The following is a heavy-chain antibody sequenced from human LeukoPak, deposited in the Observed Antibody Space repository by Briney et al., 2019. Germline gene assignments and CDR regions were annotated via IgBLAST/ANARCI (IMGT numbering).Heavy chain of an antibody. J-gene: IGHJ4*02. CDR2: IYSGGST. CDR1: GITVSSNY. D-gene: IGHD3-22*01. V-gene: IGHV3-53*01. Sequence: PGGSLRLSCAASGITVSSNYMSWVRQAPGKGLEWVSVIYSGGSTYYADSVKGRFTISRDSSKNTLDLQMNSLRAEDTAVYYCAKDSRGYNRPIDTWGQGTLVTVSS. CDR3: AKDSRGYNRPIDT.